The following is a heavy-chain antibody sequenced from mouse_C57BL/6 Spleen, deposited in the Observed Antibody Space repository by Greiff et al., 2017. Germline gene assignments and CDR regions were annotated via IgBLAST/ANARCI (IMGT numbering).Heavy chain of an antibody. V-gene: IGHV1-64*01. CDR2: IHPNSGST. D-gene: IGHD1-1*01. CDR3: ARYDITTAPDY. Sequence: VQLQQPGAELVKPGASVKLSCKASGYTFTSYWMHWVKQRPGQGLEWIGMIHPNSGSTNYNEKFKSKATLTVDKSSSTAYMQLSSLTSEDSAVYYCARYDITTAPDYWGQGTSVTVSS. CDR1: GYTFTSYW. J-gene: IGHJ4*01.